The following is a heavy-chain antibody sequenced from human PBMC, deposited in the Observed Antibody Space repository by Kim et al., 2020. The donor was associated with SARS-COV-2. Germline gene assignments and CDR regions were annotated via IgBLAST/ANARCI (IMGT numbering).Heavy chain of an antibody. Sequence: SETLSLTCAVYGGSFSGFYWGWFRQPPGRGLEWIGEINHSGRPNYNPSPKSGVTISVTPPKNQSSLKLTSVPAADTAVYYFAGRLSNPLGSGSHYFVSWG. D-gene: IGHD3-10*01. CDR2: INHSGRP. CDR1: GGSFSGFY. V-gene: IGHV4-34*01. J-gene: IGHJ4*01. CDR3: AGRLSNPLGSGSHYFVS.